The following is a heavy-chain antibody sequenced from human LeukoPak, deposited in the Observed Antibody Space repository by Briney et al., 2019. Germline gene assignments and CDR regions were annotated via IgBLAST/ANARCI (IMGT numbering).Heavy chain of an antibody. CDR2: ISSSSSYI. J-gene: IGHJ4*02. CDR1: GFTFSSYS. CDR3: ARDYYDSSGYYKSFDY. V-gene: IGHV3-21*01. Sequence: GGSLRLSCAASGFTFSSYSMTWVRQAPGKGLEWVSSISSSSSYIYYADSVKGRFTISRDNAKNSLYLQMNSLRAEDTAVYYCARDYYDSSGYYKSFDYWGQGTLVTVSS. D-gene: IGHD3-22*01.